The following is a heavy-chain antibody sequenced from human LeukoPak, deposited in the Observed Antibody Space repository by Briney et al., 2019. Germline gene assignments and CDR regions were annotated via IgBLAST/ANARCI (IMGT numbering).Heavy chain of an antibody. Sequence: PGESLKISCKGSGYSFTSYWIGWVRQMPGKGLEWMGILYPGDSHSRYSPSFQGQVTISADKSINTAYLQWSSLKASDTAIYYCARKNPTALRNNWFDPWGQGTLVTVSS. CDR3: ARKNPTALRNNWFDP. CDR1: GYSFTSYW. J-gene: IGHJ5*02. D-gene: IGHD5-18*01. V-gene: IGHV5-51*01. CDR2: LYPGDSHS.